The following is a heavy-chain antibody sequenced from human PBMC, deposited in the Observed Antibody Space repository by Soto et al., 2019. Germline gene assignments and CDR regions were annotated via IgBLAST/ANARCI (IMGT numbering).Heavy chain of an antibody. CDR3: ARQEDTVTPYYYYMGV. CDR1: VGSISSSSYY. J-gene: IGHJ6*03. D-gene: IGHD4-17*01. Sequence: SETLSLTCTVSVGSISSSSYYWGWIRQPPGKGLEWIGGIYYSGSTYYNPSLKSRVTISVDTSKNQFSLKLSSVTAADTAVYYCARQEDTVTPYYYYMGVWGKGTTVTVSS. CDR2: IYYSGST. V-gene: IGHV4-39*01.